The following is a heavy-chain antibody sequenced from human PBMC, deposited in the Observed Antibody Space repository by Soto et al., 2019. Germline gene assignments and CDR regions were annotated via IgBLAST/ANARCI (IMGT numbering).Heavy chain of an antibody. J-gene: IGHJ4*02. D-gene: IGHD1-26*01. CDR1: GYTLPELS. V-gene: IGHV1-18*01. CDR2: ISAYNGNT. Sequence: ASVKVACKVSGYTLPELSMHWVRQAPGQGLEWMGWISAYNGNTNYAQKLQGRVTMTTDTSTNTAYMELRSLRSDGTAVYYCARDQVGAPGDYWGQGTLVTVSS. CDR3: ARDQVGAPGDY.